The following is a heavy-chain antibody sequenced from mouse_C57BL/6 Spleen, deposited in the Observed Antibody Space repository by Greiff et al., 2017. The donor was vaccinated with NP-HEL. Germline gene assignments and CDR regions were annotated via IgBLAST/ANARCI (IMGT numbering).Heavy chain of an antibody. D-gene: IGHD1-1*01. J-gene: IGHJ4*01. CDR2: IYPRSGNT. CDR3: ARMVVATDYYAMDY. Sequence: QVQLQESGAELARPGASVKLSCKASGYTFTSYGISWVKQRTGQGLEWIGEIYPRSGNTYYNEKFKGKATLTADKSSSTAYMELRSLTSEDSAVYFCARMVVATDYYAMDYWGQGTSVTVSS. CDR1: GYTFTSYG. V-gene: IGHV1-81*01.